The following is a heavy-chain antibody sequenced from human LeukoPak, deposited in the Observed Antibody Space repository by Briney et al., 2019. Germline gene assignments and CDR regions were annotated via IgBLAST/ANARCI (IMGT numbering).Heavy chain of an antibody. CDR3: ARADVLLWFGESAAGAFDI. CDR2: INSDGSST. CDR1: GFTVSNNY. J-gene: IGHJ3*02. V-gene: IGHV3-74*01. Sequence: PGGSLRLSCAASGFTVSNNYMSWVRQAPGKGLVWVSRINSDGSSTSYADSVKGRFTISRDNAKNTLYLQMNSLRAEDTAVYYCARADVLLWFGESAAGAFDIWGQGTMVTVSS. D-gene: IGHD3-10*01.